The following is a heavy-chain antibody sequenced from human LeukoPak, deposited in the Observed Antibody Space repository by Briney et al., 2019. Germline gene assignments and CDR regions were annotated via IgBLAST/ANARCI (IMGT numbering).Heavy chain of an antibody. CDR2: ISSSSSTI. CDR1: GFTFSSYS. CDR3: ARDPIAAAGTLDY. Sequence: PGGSLRLSCAASGFTFSSYSMNWVRQAPGKGLEWVSYISSSSSTIYYADSVKGRFTISRDNAKNSLYLQMNSLRAEDTAVYYRARDPIAAAGTLDYWGQGTLVTVSS. V-gene: IGHV3-48*01. J-gene: IGHJ4*02. D-gene: IGHD6-13*01.